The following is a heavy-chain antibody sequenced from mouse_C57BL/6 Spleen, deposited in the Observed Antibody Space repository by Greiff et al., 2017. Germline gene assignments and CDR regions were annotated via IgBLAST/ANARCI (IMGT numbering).Heavy chain of an antibody. CDR1: GYTFTSYW. CDR2: IHPNSGST. Sequence: VQLQQPGAELVKPGASVKLSCKASGYTFTSYWMHWVKQRPGQGLEWIGMIHPNSGSTNYNEKFKSKAPMTVDKSSSTAYMQLSSLTSEDSAVYYCARGYYDYGEGYAMDYWGQGTSVTVSS. CDR3: ARGYYDYGEGYAMDY. J-gene: IGHJ4*01. V-gene: IGHV1-64*01. D-gene: IGHD2-4*01.